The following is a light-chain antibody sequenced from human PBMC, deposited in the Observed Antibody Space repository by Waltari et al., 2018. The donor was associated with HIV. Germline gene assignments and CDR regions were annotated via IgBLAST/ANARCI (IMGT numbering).Light chain of an antibody. J-gene: IGKJ5*01. CDR3: QQYNSFPIT. CDR2: KAS. CDR1: QSISSW. V-gene: IGKV1-5*03. Sequence: DIQMTQSPSTLSASVGDRVTITCRASQSISSWLAWYQQKPGKAPKLLIYKASSLESGVPSRFSGIGSGTEFTLTISSLQPDDFATYYCQQYNSFPITFGQGTRLEIK.